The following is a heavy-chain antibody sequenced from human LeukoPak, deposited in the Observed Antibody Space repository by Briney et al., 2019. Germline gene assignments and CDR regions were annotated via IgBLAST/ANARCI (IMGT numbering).Heavy chain of an antibody. D-gene: IGHD6-19*01. CDR2: INTDGTAT. CDR3: ATKQWLAPPPDS. CDR1: GFTFSKYW. Sequence: PGGSLRLSCAASGFTFSKYWMLWVRQALGKGLESVSRINTDGTATTYADSVKGRFTVSRDNADNTMFLQMNSVRDEDTAVYYCATKQWLAPPPDSWGQGTPVTVSS. J-gene: IGHJ4*02. V-gene: IGHV3-74*01.